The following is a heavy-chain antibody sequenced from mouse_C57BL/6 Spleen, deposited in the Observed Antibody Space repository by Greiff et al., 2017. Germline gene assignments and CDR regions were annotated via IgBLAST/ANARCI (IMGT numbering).Heavy chain of an antibody. J-gene: IGHJ1*03. CDR3: AREDYGSSCWYFDV. Sequence: QVQLQQSGAELARPGASVKLSCKASGYTFTSYGIRWVKQRTGQGLEWIGEIYPRSGNTYYNEKFKGKATLTADKSSSTAYMELRSLTSEDSAVYFCAREDYGSSCWYFDVWGTGTTVTVSS. V-gene: IGHV1-81*01. CDR1: GYTFTSYG. D-gene: IGHD1-1*01. CDR2: IYPRSGNT.